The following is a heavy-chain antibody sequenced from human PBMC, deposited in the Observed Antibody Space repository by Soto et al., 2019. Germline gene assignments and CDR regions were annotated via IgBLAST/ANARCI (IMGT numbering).Heavy chain of an antibody. V-gene: IGHV3-74*01. CDR2: INSDGSST. Sequence: GVLRVCWADAGLSLSTYWMHWVRQAPGGGLVWVSRINSDGSSTGYADSVKGRFTISRDNAKNTLYLQMKSLRAEDTAVYYCARCGTQSSGPRHCFDCWGQGTLVTVSS. CDR1: GLSLSTYW. J-gene: IGHJ4*02. D-gene: IGHD6-19*01. CDR3: ARCGTQSSGPRHCFDC.